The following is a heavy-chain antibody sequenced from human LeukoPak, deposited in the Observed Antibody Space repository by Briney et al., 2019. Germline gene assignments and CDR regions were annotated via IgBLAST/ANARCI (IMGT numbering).Heavy chain of an antibody. CDR2: ISSSGSYI. D-gene: IGHD6-13*01. CDR3: ASRDSSSWYGPEDY. J-gene: IGHJ4*02. Sequence: GGSLRLSCAASGFTFSSYSMNWVRQAPGKGLEWVSSISSSGSYIYYADSVKGRFTISRDNAKNSLYLQMNSLRAEDTAVYYCASRDSSSWYGPEDYWGQGTLVTVSS. CDR1: GFTFSSYS. V-gene: IGHV3-21*01.